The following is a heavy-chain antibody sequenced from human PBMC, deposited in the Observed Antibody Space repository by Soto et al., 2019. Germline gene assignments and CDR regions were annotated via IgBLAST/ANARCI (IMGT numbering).Heavy chain of an antibody. D-gene: IGHD5-12*01. CDR3: ARHRLGEYSGYDLGFFDY. CDR1: GGSISSSSYY. V-gene: IGHV4-39*01. J-gene: IGHJ4*02. CDR2: IYYSGST. Sequence: SETLSLTCTVSGGSISSSSYYWGWIRQPPGKGLEWIGSIYYSGSTYYNPSLKSRVTISVDTSKNQFSLKLSSVTAADTTVYYCARHRLGEYSGYDLGFFDYWGQGTLVTVSS.